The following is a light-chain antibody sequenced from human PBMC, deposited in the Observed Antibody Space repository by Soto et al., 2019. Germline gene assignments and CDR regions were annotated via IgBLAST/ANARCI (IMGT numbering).Light chain of an antibody. CDR3: AAWDDSLSGPV. CDR1: TSNIGSNY. CDR2: RNN. V-gene: IGLV1-47*01. J-gene: IGLJ2*01. Sequence: QAVVTQPPSASGTPGQRVTISCSGGTSNIGSNYVYWYQQVPGTAPKLLIYRNNQRPSGVPDRFSGSKSGTSASLAISGLRSEDEADYSCAAWDDSLSGPVFGGGTKLTVL.